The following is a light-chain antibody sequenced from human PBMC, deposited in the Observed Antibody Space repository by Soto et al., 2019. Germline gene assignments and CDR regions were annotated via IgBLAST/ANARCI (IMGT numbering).Light chain of an antibody. V-gene: IGLV2-14*03. CDR1: SSDVGAYNF. CDR2: NVY. Sequence: QSALTQPASVSGSPGQSITISCTGTSSDVGAYNFVSWHQQHPGKAPKLMIYNVYDRPSGISYRFSGSKSGNTASLTISGLQGEDEADYYCSAYTVSRHYVFGTGTKVTV. CDR3: SAYTVSRHYV. J-gene: IGLJ1*01.